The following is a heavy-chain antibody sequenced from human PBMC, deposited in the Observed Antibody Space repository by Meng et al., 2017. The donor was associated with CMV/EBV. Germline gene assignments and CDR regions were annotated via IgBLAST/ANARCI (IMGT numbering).Heavy chain of an antibody. Sequence: GESLKISCAASGFTFSSYAMSWVLQAPGKGLEWVSAISGSGVSTYYADSVRGRFTISRDNSKNTLYLQMNGLRAEDTAVYYCAKDCWFDPWGQGTLVTVSS. V-gene: IGHV3-23*01. CDR2: ISGSGVST. CDR3: AKDCWFDP. CDR1: GFTFSSYA. J-gene: IGHJ5*02.